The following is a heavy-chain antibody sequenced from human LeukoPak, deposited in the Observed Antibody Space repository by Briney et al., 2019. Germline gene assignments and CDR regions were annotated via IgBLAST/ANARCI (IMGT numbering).Heavy chain of an antibody. CDR2: INHSGST. V-gene: IGHV4-34*01. CDR1: GGSFSGYY. CDR3: ARDIESPGVEPRRDNWFDP. J-gene: IGHJ5*02. Sequence: SETLSLTCAVYGGSFSGYYWSWIRQPPGKGLEWIGEINHSGSTNYNPSLKSRVTISVDTSKNQFSLKLSSVTAADTAVYYCARDIESPGVEPRRDNWFDPWGQGTLVTVSS. D-gene: IGHD3-10*01.